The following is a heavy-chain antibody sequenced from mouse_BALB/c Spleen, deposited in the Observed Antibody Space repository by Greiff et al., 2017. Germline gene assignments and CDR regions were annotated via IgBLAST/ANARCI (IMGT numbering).Heavy chain of an antibody. CDR2: ISSGGST. CDR3: AREELYYGSSTAWFAY. D-gene: IGHD1-1*01. CDR1: GFTFSSYA. V-gene: IGHV5-6-5*01. J-gene: IGHJ3*01. Sequence: EVMLVESGGGLVKPGGSLKLSCAASGFTFSSYAMSWVRQTPEKRLEWVASISSGGSTYYPDSVKGRFTISRDNARNILYLQMSSLRSEDTAMYYCAREELYYGSSTAWFAYWGQGTLVTVSA.